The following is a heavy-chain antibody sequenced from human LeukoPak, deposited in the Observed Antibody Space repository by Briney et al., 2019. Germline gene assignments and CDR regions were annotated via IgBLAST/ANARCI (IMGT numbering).Heavy chain of an antibody. CDR3: ARGGNYAVGDV. D-gene: IGHD1-7*01. Sequence: GGSLRLSCAASGFTFSNYWMRWARQAPGKGLEWVADIKNDGSLKSHVDSVKGRFTISRDNAKNSLYLQMSSLRVEDTAVYYCARGGNYAVGDVWGQGTTVTVSS. CDR2: IKNDGSLK. CDR1: GFTFSNYW. V-gene: IGHV3-7*01. J-gene: IGHJ6*02.